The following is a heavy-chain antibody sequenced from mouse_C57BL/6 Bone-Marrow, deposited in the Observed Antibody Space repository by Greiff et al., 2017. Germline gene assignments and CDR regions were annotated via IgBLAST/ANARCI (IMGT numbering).Heavy chain of an antibody. Sequence: QVQLKQSGPGLVQPSQSLSITCTVSGFSLTSYGVHWVRQSPGKGLEWLGVIWSGGSTDYNAAFISRLSISKDNSKSQVFFKMNTLQADDTAIYYCATDYGIIYKYFDVWGTETTLTVSS. CDR3: ATDYGIIYKYFDV. J-gene: IGHJ1*03. CDR1: GFSLTSYG. V-gene: IGHV2-2*01. D-gene: IGHD1-1*01. CDR2: IWSGGST.